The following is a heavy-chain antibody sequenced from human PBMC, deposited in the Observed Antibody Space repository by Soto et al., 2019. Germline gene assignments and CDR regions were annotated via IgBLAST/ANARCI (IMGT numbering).Heavy chain of an antibody. Sequence: EVQLLESGGGLVQPGGSLRLSCAASGFTFSSYAMIWVRQAPGKGLEWVSAISGSGGSTYYADSVKGRFTISRDNSKNTLYLQMNSLRAEDTAVYYCAKGGYRYCSSTSCYNNWFDPWGKGNLVTVSS. V-gene: IGHV3-23*01. D-gene: IGHD2-2*01. CDR2: ISGSGGST. J-gene: IGHJ5*02. CDR1: GFTFSSYA. CDR3: AKGGYRYCSSTSCYNNWFDP.